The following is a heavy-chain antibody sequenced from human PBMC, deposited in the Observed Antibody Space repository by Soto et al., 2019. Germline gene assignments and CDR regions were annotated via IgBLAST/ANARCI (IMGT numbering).Heavy chain of an antibody. CDR1: GYSFTSYW. CDR2: IYPGDSDT. CDR3: ARGTHYHISGYFNX. J-gene: IGHJ4*02. D-gene: IGHD3-22*01. V-gene: IGHV5-51*01. Sequence: PVEALKISCKGSGYSFTSYWIGWVRQMPGKGLEWMGIIYPGDSDTRYRPSFQGQVTISADKSIRTAYLQWSSLKSSDTAMYYCARGTHYHISGYFNXWGQGTLVTVSX.